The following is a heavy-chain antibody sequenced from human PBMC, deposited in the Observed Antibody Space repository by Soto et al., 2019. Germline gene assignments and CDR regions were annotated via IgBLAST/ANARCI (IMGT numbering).Heavy chain of an antibody. CDR2: IYYSGST. J-gene: IGHJ6*02. V-gene: IGHV4-59*01. D-gene: IGHD4-17*01. CDR3: ARVGRGYGDSIYYYGMDV. CDR1: GGSISSYY. Sequence: SETLSLTCTVSGGSISSYYWSWIRQPPGKGLEWIGYIYYSGSTNYNPSLKSRVTISVDTSKNQFSLKLSSVTAADTAVYYCARVGRGYGDSIYYYGMDVWGQGTTVTVSS.